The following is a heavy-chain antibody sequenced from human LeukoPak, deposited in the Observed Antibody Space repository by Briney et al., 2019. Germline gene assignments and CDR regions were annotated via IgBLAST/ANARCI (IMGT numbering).Heavy chain of an antibody. CDR3: ARAGMVGAATESPFDN. Sequence: GGSLRLSCAASGFTFSDYYMSWVRQAPGKGLEWVAYISSSGTSIYSADSVKGRFTISRDNAKNSLYLQMNSLRAGDTAVYYCARAGMVGAATESPFDNWGQGTLVTVSS. CDR2: ISSSGTSI. D-gene: IGHD2-15*01. J-gene: IGHJ4*02. V-gene: IGHV3-11*01. CDR1: GFTFSDYY.